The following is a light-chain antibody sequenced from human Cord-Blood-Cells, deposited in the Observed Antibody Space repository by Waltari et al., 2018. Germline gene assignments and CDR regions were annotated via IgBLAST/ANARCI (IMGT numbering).Light chain of an antibody. CDR3: CSYAGSSTWV. V-gene: IGLV2-23*01. J-gene: IGLJ3*02. CDR1: SSDVGSYNL. CDR2: EGS. Sequence: QSALPQPASVSGSPGQSITISCTGTSSDVGSYNLGSWYQQHPGKAPKLMIYEGSKRPSGVSNRFSGSKSGNTASLTISGLQAEDEADYYCCSYAGSSTWVFGGGTKLTVL.